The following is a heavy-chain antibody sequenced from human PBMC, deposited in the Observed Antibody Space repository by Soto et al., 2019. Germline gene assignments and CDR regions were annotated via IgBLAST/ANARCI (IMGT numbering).Heavy chain of an antibody. CDR1: GDSVSSNSAG. CDR2: TYYRSKWYY. D-gene: IGHD1-26*01. J-gene: IGHJ4*01. Sequence: SQTLSLTCAITGDSVSSNSAGWSWVRQSPSRGLEWLGRTYYRSKWYYEYAVSVRGRITINPDTSKNQYSLQLNSVTPEDTAVYFCARGAQSCGRIFGYRGQGHLVTVSS. CDR3: ARGAQSCGRIFGY. V-gene: IGHV6-1*01.